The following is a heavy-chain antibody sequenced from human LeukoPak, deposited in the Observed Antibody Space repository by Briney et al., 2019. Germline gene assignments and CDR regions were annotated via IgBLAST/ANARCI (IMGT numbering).Heavy chain of an antibody. Sequence: GGSLRLSCAASGFTFSNAWMSWVRQAPGKGLEWVGRIKSKTDGGTTDYAAPVKGRFTISRDDSKNTLYLQMNSLRAEDTAVYYCAKDAQRGYSYGYQVVYWGQGTLVTVSS. CDR1: GFTFSNAW. CDR3: AKDAQRGYSYGYQVVY. D-gene: IGHD5-18*01. V-gene: IGHV3-15*01. J-gene: IGHJ4*02. CDR2: IKSKTDGGTT.